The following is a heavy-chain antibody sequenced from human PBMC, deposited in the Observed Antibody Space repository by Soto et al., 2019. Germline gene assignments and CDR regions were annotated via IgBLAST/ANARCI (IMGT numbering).Heavy chain of an antibody. Sequence: ASVKVSCKASGYTFTSYYMRWVRQAPGQGLEWMGIINPSGGSTSYAQKFQGRVTMTGDTSTSTVYMELSSLRSEDTAIYYCAKFGTGVATVRVGYWGPGTLVTVSS. CDR3: AKFGTGVATVRVGY. D-gene: IGHD5-12*01. CDR1: GYTFTSYY. V-gene: IGHV1-46*01. CDR2: INPSGGST. J-gene: IGHJ4*02.